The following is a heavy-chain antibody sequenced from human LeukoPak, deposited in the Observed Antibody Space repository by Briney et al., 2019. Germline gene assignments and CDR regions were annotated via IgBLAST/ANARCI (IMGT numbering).Heavy chain of an antibody. D-gene: IGHD3-22*01. Sequence: GGSLRLSCAASGFTFSSYAMSWVRQAPGKGLEWVSVIYSGGSTYYADSVKGRFTISRDNSKNTLYLQMNSLRAEDTAVYYCARTSSGYYYDAFDIWGQGTMVTVSS. J-gene: IGHJ3*02. V-gene: IGHV3-53*01. CDR3: ARTSSGYYYDAFDI. CDR2: IYSGGST. CDR1: GFTFSSYA.